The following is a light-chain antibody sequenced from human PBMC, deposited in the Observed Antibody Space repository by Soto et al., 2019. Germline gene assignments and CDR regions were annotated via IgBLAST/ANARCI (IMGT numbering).Light chain of an antibody. Sequence: QSALTQPPSASGSPGQSVTISCTGTSSDVGAYSSVSWYQQHPGKAPRLMIYEVNKRPSGVPDRFSGSKSGNMASLTVSGLQAEDEADYYCNSHGGSNNFWVFGGGTKLTVL. V-gene: IGLV2-8*01. CDR3: NSHGGSNNFWV. CDR2: EVN. J-gene: IGLJ3*02. CDR1: SSDVGAYSS.